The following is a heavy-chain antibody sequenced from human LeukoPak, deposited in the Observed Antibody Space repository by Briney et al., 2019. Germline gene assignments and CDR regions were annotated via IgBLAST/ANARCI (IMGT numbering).Heavy chain of an antibody. Sequence: SETLSLTCAVYGGSFSGYYWSWIRQPPGKGLEWIGEINHSGSTNYNPSLKSRVTISVDTSKNQFSLKLSSVAASDTAVYYCARGGDRMIVVNRWGQGTLVTVSS. V-gene: IGHV4-34*01. CDR2: INHSGST. CDR1: GGSFSGYY. D-gene: IGHD3-22*01. J-gene: IGHJ4*02. CDR3: ARGGDRMIVVNR.